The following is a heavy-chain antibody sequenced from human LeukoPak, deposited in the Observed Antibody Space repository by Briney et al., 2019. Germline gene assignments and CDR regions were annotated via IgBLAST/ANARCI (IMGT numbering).Heavy chain of an antibody. Sequence: GGSLRLSCAGSGFAFGTYAMSWVRQAPGMGLEWVSSISANGQATYYADSVEGRFTISRDNSKNTLYLQMSSLRAEDTAVYYCAKDSSTSCHDWGQGTLVTVSS. V-gene: IGHV3-23*01. CDR2: ISANGQAT. J-gene: IGHJ4*02. D-gene: IGHD2-2*01. CDR3: AKDSSTSCHD. CDR1: GFAFGTYA.